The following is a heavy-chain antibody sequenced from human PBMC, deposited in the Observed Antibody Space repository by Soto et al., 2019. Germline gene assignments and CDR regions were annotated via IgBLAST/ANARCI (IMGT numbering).Heavy chain of an antibody. V-gene: IGHV3-64*02. CDR3: ARGRDGYNYPFDF. CDR1: GFTFSSYA. CDR2: ISSNGGST. Sequence: PGESLKISCAASGFTFSSYAMYWVRQAPGKGLEYVSAISSNGGSTKYADSVKGRFTISRDNSKNTLYLQMGSLRVEDMALYYCARGRDGYNYPFDFWGQGTLVTVSS. J-gene: IGHJ4*02. D-gene: IGHD5-12*01.